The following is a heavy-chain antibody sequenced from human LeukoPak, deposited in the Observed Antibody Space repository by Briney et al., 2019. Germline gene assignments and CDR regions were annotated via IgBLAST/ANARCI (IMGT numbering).Heavy chain of an antibody. V-gene: IGHV1-2*06. Sequence: GASVKVSCKASGYTFTGYYMHWVRQAPGQGLEWMGRINPNSGGTNYAQEFQGRVTMTRGTSISTAYMELSRLRSDDTAVYYCARGPSRLYSSSWSSDYWGQGTLVTVSS. CDR2: INPNSGGT. J-gene: IGHJ4*02. CDR1: GYTFTGYY. D-gene: IGHD6-13*01. CDR3: ARGPSRLYSSSWSSDY.